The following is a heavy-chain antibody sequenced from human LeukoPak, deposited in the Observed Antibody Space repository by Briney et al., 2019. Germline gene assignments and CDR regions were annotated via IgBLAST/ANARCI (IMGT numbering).Heavy chain of an antibody. J-gene: IGHJ4*02. CDR3: AKVGSGWYLDY. CDR2: ISGSGGST. CDR1: GFIFSSYA. Sequence: GSLRLSCVASGFIFSSYAMTWVRQTPGKGLEWVSAISGSGGSTYYADSVKGRFTISRDNSKNTLYLQMNSLRAEDTAVHYCAKVGSGWYLDYWGQGTLVTVSS. D-gene: IGHD6-19*01. V-gene: IGHV3-23*01.